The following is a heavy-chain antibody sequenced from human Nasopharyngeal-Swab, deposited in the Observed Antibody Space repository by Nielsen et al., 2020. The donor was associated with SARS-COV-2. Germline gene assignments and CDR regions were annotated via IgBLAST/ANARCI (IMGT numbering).Heavy chain of an antibody. V-gene: IGHV2-70*01. J-gene: IGHJ4*02. D-gene: IGHD3/OR15-3a*01. CDR3: ARITPLDYYFDY. CDR2: IDWDDDK. Sequence: WIRQPPGKALEWLALIDWDDDKYYSTSLKTRLTISKDTSKNQVVLTMTNMDPVDTATYYCARITPLDYYFDYRGQGTLVTVSS.